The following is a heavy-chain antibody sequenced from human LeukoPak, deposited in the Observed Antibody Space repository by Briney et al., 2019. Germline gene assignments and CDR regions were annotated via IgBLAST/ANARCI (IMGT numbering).Heavy chain of an antibody. J-gene: IGHJ6*03. Sequence: EASVKVSCKASGYTFTGYYMHWVRQAPGQGLEWMGWINPNSGGTNYAQKFQGRVTMTRDTSISTAYMELSRLRSDDTAVYYCATPSYYYYYMDVWGKGTTVTVSS. CDR1: GYTFTGYY. V-gene: IGHV1-2*02. CDR3: ATPSYYYYYMDV. CDR2: INPNSGGT.